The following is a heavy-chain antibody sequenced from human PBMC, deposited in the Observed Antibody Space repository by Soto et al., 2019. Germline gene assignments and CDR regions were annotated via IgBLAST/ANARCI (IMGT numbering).Heavy chain of an antibody. CDR1: GYTFSGYY. J-gene: IGHJ6*02. CDR2: INPNSGGT. CDR3: ARSLTEGYCTITGCYTRPLYGMDV. V-gene: IGHV1-2*02. D-gene: IGHD2-2*02. Sequence: EASVKVSCKASGYTFSGYYIHWLRQAPGQGLEWMGWINPNSGGTNYAQKFQGRVTVTRDTPTSTAYMELSRLTSGDTAVYYCARSLTEGYCTITGCYTRPLYGMDVWGQGTTVTVSS.